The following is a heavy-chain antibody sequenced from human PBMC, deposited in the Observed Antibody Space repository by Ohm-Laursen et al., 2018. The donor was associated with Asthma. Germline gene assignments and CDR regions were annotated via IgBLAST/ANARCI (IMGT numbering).Heavy chain of an antibody. CDR3: ARGITIFGVVENWFDP. D-gene: IGHD3-3*01. Sequence: SVKVSCKPSGYTFTSYVVSWVRQAPGQGLEWMGWMNPNSGNTGYAQKFQGRVTMTRNTSISTACMELSSLRSEDTAVYYCARGITIFGVVENWFDPWGQGTLVTVSS. CDR2: MNPNSGNT. CDR1: GYTFTSYV. J-gene: IGHJ5*02. V-gene: IGHV1-8*02.